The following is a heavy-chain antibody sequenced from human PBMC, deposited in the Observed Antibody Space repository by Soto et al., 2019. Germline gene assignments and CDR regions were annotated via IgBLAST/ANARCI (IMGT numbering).Heavy chain of an antibody. CDR2: IIPIFGTA. V-gene: IGHV1-69*13. CDR3: AREGYPRFYFDY. J-gene: IGHJ4*02. Sequence: SVKVSCKASGGTFSSYAISWVRQAPGQGLEWMGGIIPIFGTANYAQKFQGRVTITADESTSTAYMELSSLRSEDTAVYYCAREGYPRFYFDYWGQGTLVTVSS. D-gene: IGHD6-13*01. CDR1: GGTFSSYA.